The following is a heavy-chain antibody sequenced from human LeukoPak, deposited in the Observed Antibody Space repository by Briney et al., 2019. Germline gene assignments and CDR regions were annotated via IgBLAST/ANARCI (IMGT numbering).Heavy chain of an antibody. V-gene: IGHV1-46*01. CDR2: INPSGGST. Sequence: ASVKVSCKASGGTFTSYYMHWVRQAPGQGLEWMGIINPSGGSTSYAQKFQGRVTMTRDTSTSTVYMELSSLRSEDTAVYYCARASPYCSSTSCYATPFDYWGQGTLVTVSS. D-gene: IGHD2-2*01. J-gene: IGHJ4*02. CDR3: ARASPYCSSTSCYATPFDY. CDR1: GGTFTSYY.